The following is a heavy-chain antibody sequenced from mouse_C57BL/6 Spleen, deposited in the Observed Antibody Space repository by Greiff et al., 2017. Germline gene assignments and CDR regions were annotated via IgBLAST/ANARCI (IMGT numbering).Heavy chain of an antibody. CDR3: ARASAKEYWYFDV. J-gene: IGHJ1*03. CDR2: INPNYGTT. D-gene: IGHD3-1*01. CDR1: GYSFTDYN. Sequence: EVKLMESGPELVKPGASVKISCKASGYSFTDYNMNWVKQSNGQSLEWIGVINPNYGTTSYNQKFKGKATVTVAQSSSTAYMQLNSLTSEDSAVYYCARASAKEYWYFDVWGTGTTVTVSS. V-gene: IGHV1-39*01.